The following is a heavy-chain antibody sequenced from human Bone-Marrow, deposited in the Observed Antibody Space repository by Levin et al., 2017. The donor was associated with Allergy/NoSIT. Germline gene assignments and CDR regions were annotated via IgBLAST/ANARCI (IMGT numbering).Heavy chain of an antibody. Sequence: SCAASGLTFSSYWMSWVRQAPGLGLEWVANIKEDGSAKNYVDSVKGRFTISRDNAKNSLYLQMNSLRAEDTAVYYCARFLAISGGPDAFDIWGQGTMVTVSS. CDR3: ARFLAISGGPDAFDI. D-gene: IGHD2-15*01. CDR1: GLTFSSYW. CDR2: IKEDGSAK. J-gene: IGHJ3*02. V-gene: IGHV3-7*01.